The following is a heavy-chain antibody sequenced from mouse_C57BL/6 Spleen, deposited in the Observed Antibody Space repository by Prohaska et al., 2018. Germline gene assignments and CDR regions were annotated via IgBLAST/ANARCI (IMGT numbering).Heavy chain of an antibody. Sequence: HVQLQQPETELVKPVASVKLSCKPSCYHFTSYCMQSVTQRPGQGLEWIGEIDPSDSYTNYNQKFKGKAPLTVDTSASKAYKQVGSLASENSAVCYRGRLYSNWGQGTPVTVSS. CDR1: CYHFTSYC. V-gene: IGHV1-50*01. CDR2: IDPSDSYT. J-gene: IGHJ4*01. CDR3: GRLYSN. D-gene: IGHD2-5*01.